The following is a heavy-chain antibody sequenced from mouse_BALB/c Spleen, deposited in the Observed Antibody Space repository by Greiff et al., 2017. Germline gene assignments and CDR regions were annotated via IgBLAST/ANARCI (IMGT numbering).Heavy chain of an antibody. CDR1: GFSLTSYG. CDR2: IWAGGST. V-gene: IGHV2-9*02. J-gene: IGHJ2*01. D-gene: IGHD4-1*01. CDR3: ARGTGDGTNYFDY. Sequence: VKVVESGPGLVAPSQSLSITCTVSGFSLTSYGVHWVRQPPGKGLEWLGVIWAGGSTNYNSALMSRLSISKDNSKSQVFLKMNSLQTDDTAMYYCARGTGDGTNYFDYWGQGTTLTVSS.